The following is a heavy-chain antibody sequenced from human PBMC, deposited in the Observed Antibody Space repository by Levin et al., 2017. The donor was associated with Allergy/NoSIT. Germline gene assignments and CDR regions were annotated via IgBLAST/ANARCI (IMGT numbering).Heavy chain of an antibody. CDR2: TYYRSKWYN. D-gene: IGHD3-16*01. Sequence: PSQTLSLTCAISGDSVSDNSAAWNWVRQSPSRGLEWLGRTYYRSKWYNDYSISVKSRLTINPDTSKNQFSLQLNSVTPEDTAVYYCARGRIGGDDYYHYYYMDVWGKGTTVIVSS. CDR3: ARGRIGGDDYYHYYYMDV. V-gene: IGHV6-1*01. CDR1: GDSVSDNSAA. J-gene: IGHJ6*03.